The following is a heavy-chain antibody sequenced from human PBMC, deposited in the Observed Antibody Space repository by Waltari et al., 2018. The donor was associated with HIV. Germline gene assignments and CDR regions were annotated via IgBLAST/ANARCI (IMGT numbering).Heavy chain of an antibody. D-gene: IGHD3-3*01. J-gene: IGHJ4*02. V-gene: IGHV3-48*03. CDR2: ISSSGTTI. CDR1: GFTFTGYE. Sequence: EVQLVESGGGLVQPGGSQSLSCAASGFTFTGYELNWVRQAPGKGLEWVSYISSSGTTIYYADSVRGRFTISRDNANNSLYLQMNSLRVEDTAVYYCARGGLRRDYWGQGTLVTVSS. CDR3: ARGGLRRDY.